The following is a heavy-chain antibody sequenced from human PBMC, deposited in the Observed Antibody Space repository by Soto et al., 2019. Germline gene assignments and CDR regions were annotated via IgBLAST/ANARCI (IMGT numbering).Heavy chain of an antibody. Sequence: GSLRLSCVASGFTFSNYWMSWVRQAPGKGLEWVANIRQDGSEKNFVDSVKGRFTISRDNAKNSVDLQMNSLRAEDTVVYYCATTQSFDYWGQGTLVTVSS. CDR3: ATTQSFDY. CDR1: GFTFSNYW. V-gene: IGHV3-7*01. CDR2: IRQDGSEK. J-gene: IGHJ4*02.